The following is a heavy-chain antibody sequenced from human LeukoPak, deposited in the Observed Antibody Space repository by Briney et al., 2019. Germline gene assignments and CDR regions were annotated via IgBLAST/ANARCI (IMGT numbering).Heavy chain of an antibody. CDR1: GFTFSSYS. J-gene: IGHJ6*02. Sequence: GGSLRLSCAASGFTFSSYSMNWVRRAPGKELEWVSYISSSSSTIYYADSVKGRFTISRDNAKNSLYLQMNSLRAEDTAVYYCARDKVVVADKHPYHYGMDVWGQGTTVTVSS. D-gene: IGHD2-15*01. CDR3: ARDKVVVADKHPYHYGMDV. CDR2: ISSSSSTI. V-gene: IGHV3-48*04.